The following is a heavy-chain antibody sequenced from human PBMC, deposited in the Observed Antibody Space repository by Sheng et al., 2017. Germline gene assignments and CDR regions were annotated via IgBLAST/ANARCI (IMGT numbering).Heavy chain of an antibody. V-gene: IGHV3-23*04. D-gene: IGHD3-3*01. CDR1: GFTFSNYG. CDR3: AKARPTTTLEWFSPSYY. J-gene: IGHJ4*02. Sequence: EVQLVESGGGLVQPGGTLRLSCAASGFTFSNYGMSWVRQAPGKGLEWVSTLDGRGGRTYYADSVKGRFTISRDNSKNTLYLQMNSLRGEDTAVYYCAKARPTTTLEWFSPSYYWAEGTLGHRLL. CDR2: LDGRGGRT.